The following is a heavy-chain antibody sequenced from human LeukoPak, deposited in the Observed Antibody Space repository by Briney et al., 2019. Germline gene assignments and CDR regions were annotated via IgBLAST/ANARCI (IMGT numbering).Heavy chain of an antibody. J-gene: IGHJ4*02. V-gene: IGHV4-59*08. CDR2: VAHKGPTVYSPTLNR. Sequence: SETLSLTCTVSGDSISSYYWNWIRQSPGKGLQWIGEVAHKGPTVYSPTLNRKYNPSLKGRVTMSVDPSKNQFSLKLTSVTVADTATYYCVRQGTNSGYYLLDYWGQGHPVIVSS. CDR3: VRQGTNSGYYLLDY. CDR1: GDSISSYY. D-gene: IGHD3-22*01.